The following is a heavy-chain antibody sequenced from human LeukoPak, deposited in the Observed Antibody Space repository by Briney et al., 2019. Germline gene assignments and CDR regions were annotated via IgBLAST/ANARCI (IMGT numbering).Heavy chain of an antibody. V-gene: IGHV3-48*01. CDR1: GFIFTNYA. J-gene: IGHJ3*01. Sequence: RGSLRLSCAASGFIFTNYAMNWVRQAPGKGLEWVSYISSSSSTIYYADSVKGRFTISRDNAKNSLYLQMNSLRAEDTAVYYCARPKGQVQWELLWGQGTMVTVSS. D-gene: IGHD1-26*01. CDR3: ARPKGQVQWELL. CDR2: ISSSSSTI.